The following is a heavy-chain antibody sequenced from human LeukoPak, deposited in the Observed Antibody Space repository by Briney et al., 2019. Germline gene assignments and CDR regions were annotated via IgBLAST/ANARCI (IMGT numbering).Heavy chain of an antibody. J-gene: IGHJ4*02. CDR3: ARETYYDFWSGYSDDY. D-gene: IGHD3-3*01. CDR2: INTNTGNP. V-gene: IGHV7-4-1*02. CDR1: GYTFTSYA. Sequence: ASVKVSCKASGYTFTSYAMNWVRQAPGQGLEWMGWINTNTGNPTHAQGFTGRFVFSLDTSVSTAYLQISSLKAEDTAVYYCARETYYDFWSGYSDDYWGQGTLVTVSS.